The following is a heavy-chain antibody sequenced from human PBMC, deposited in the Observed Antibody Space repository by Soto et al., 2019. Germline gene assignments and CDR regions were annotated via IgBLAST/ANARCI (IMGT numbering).Heavy chain of an antibody. CDR1: GYTFTSYD. CDR2: MNPNSGNT. Sequence: ASVKVSCKASGYTFTSYDINWVRQATGQGLEWMGWMNPNSGNTGYAQKFQGRVTMTRNTSISTAYMELSSLRSEDTAVYYCARVGTVTKEIDYYYGMDVWGQGTTVTVSS. J-gene: IGHJ6*02. D-gene: IGHD4-17*01. V-gene: IGHV1-8*01. CDR3: ARVGTVTKEIDYYYGMDV.